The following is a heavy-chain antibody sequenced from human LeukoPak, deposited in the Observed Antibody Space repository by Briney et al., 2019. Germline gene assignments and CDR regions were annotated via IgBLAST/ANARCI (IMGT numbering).Heavy chain of an antibody. J-gene: IGHJ1*01. D-gene: IGHD3-3*01. CDR2: ISYDGNNK. Sequence: PGGSLRLSCAASGFTFSTYGMHWVRQAPGKGLEWVAVISYDGNNKYYADSVKGRFTISRDNSKNTLYLQMNSLRAEDTAVYYCARDRSGYFQNWGQGTLVTVSS. V-gene: IGHV3-30*03. CDR1: GFTFSTYG. CDR3: ARDRSGYFQN.